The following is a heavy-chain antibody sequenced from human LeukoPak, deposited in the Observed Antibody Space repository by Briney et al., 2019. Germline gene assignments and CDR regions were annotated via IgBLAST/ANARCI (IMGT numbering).Heavy chain of an antibody. D-gene: IGHD6-19*01. Sequence: SETLSLTCTVSGGSISTTSCYWAWIRQPPGKGLEWIGSIYFSGTTHYNPSLKSRVTISVDTSKNNFSLKLTSLTVADTAVYYCARHERSVAVAGSFDFWGQGTLATVSS. CDR3: ARHERSVAVAGSFDF. V-gene: IGHV4-39*01. CDR1: GGSISTTSCY. CDR2: IYFSGTT. J-gene: IGHJ4*02.